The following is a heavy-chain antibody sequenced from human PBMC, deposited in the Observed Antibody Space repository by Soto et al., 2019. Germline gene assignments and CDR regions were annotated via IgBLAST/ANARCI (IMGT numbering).Heavy chain of an antibody. D-gene: IGHD6-19*01. CDR1: GGSISSGGYY. J-gene: IGHJ3*02. CDR3: ARDRPNSSGWYGLAFDI. V-gene: IGHV4-31*03. CDR2: IYYSGST. Sequence: PSETLSLTSTVSGGSISSGGYYGSWIRQHPGKGLEWIGYIYYSGSTYYNPSLKSRVTISVDTSKNQFSLKLSSVAAADTAVYYCARDRPNSSGWYGLAFDIWGQGTMVTVSS.